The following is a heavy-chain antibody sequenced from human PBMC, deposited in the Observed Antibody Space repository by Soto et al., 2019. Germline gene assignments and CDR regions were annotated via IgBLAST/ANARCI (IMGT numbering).Heavy chain of an antibody. CDR1: GGSISTDY. D-gene: IGHD6-13*01. CDR2: IYYSGST. Sequence: PSETLSLTCAVSGGSISTDYWSWIRQPPGKGLEWIGYIYYSGSTNYNPSLKSRVTISVDTSKNQFSLKLSSVTAADTAVYYCARGWRSSSKIYYWGQGTLVTVSS. J-gene: IGHJ4*02. V-gene: IGHV4-59*01. CDR3: ARGWRSSSKIYY.